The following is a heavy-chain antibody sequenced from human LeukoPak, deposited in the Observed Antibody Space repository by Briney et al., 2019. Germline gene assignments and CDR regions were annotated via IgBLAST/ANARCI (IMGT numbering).Heavy chain of an antibody. D-gene: IGHD6-19*01. CDR2: INPNSGGT. J-gene: IGHJ4*02. CDR1: GYTFTGYY. Sequence: PSLKVSCKASGYTFTGYYMHWVRQAPRQGLERMGRINPNSGGTNYAQTFQGRVTMTRDTSISTAYMELSRLRSDVTAVYYCAREGYSSGHCDYWGQGTLVSVSS. CDR3: AREGYSSGHCDY. V-gene: IGHV1-2*06.